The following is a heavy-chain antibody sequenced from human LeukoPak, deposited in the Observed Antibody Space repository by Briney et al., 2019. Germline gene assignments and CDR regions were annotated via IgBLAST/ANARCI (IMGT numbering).Heavy chain of an antibody. J-gene: IGHJ4*02. CDR2: IRYDGNNK. CDR3: ARGGYGGYFDY. V-gene: IGHV3-30*02. CDR1: GFTFSSYG. D-gene: IGHD3-16*01. Sequence: GGSLRLSCAASGFTFSSYGMHWVRQAPGKGLEWVAFIRYDGNNKYYADSVKGRFTISRDNSKNTLYLQMNSLRAEDTAFYYCARGGYGGYFDYWGQGTLVTVSS.